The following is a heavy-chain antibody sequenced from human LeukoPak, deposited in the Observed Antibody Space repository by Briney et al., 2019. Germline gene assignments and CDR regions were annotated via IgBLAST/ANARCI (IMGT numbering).Heavy chain of an antibody. CDR1: GGSISSHY. J-gene: IGHJ6*03. V-gene: IGHV4-59*11. CDR2: IYYSGST. D-gene: IGHD3-10*01. Sequence: PSETLSLTCTVSGGSISSHYWSWIRQPPGKGLEWIGYIYYSGSTNYNPSLKSRVTISVDTSKNQFSLKLSSVTAADTAVYYCARDGVGYYYYMDVWGKGTTVTVSS. CDR3: ARDGVGYYYYMDV.